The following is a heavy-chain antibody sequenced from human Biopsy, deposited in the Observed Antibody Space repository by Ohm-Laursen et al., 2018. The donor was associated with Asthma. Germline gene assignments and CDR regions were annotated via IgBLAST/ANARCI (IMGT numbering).Heavy chain of an antibody. Sequence: GSLRLSCAASEFTFNSYWMSWVRQAPGKGLEWVANIKKDGSEEYYVDSVKGRFTISRDNAKNSLFLHMNSLRAGDSAVYYCARGGYCTSPTCPWGRYATDVWGQGTTVTVSS. CDR3: ARGGYCTSPTCPWGRYATDV. J-gene: IGHJ6*02. CDR1: EFTFNSYW. V-gene: IGHV3-7*01. CDR2: IKKDGSEE. D-gene: IGHD2-8*01.